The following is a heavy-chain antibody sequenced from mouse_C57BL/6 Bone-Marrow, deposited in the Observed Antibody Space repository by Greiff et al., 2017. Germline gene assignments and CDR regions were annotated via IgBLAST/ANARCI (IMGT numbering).Heavy chain of an antibody. D-gene: IGHD1-1*02. CDR2: IYPRSGNT. CDR3: ARNSLARVADY. V-gene: IGHV1-81*01. J-gene: IGHJ2*01. CDR1: GYTFTSYG. Sequence: VQLQQSGAELARPGASVKLSCKASGYTFTSYGISWVKQRTGQGLEWIGEIYPRSGNTYYNEKFKGKATLTADKSSSTAYVELRSLTSEDSAVCFCARNSLARVADYWGQGTTLTVSS.